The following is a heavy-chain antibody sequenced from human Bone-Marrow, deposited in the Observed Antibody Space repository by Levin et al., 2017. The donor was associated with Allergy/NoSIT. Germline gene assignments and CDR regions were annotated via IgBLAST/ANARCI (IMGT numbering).Heavy chain of an antibody. D-gene: IGHD3-10*01. CDR2: ISYDGSNK. CDR1: GFTFSSYA. V-gene: IGHV3-30-3*01. J-gene: IGHJ5*02. Sequence: GGSLRLSCAASGFTFSSYAMHWVRQAPGKGLEWVAVISYDGSNKYYADSVKGRFTISRDNSKNTLYLQMNSLRAEDTAVYYCAREFSRGYYGSGSYYFGYNWFDPWGQGILVTVSS. CDR3: AREFSRGYYGSGSYYFGYNWFDP.